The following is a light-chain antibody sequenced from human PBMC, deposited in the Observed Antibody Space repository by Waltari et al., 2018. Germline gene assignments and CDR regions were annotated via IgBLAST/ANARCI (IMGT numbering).Light chain of an antibody. CDR2: RND. CDR1: SSNIGSNY. V-gene: IGLV1-47*01. CDR3: AAWDDSLSVGV. J-gene: IGLJ3*02. Sequence: QSVLTQQPSASGTPGKRVPISCSGSSSNIGSNYVYWYQQLPGTAPKVLIYRNDQRPSGVPDRFSGSKSGTSASLAISGLRSEDEADYYCAAWDDSLSVGVFGGGTKLTVL.